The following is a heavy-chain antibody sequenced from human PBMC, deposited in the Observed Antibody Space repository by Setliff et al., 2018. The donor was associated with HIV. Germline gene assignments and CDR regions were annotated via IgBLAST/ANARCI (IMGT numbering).Heavy chain of an antibody. D-gene: IGHD3-22*01. V-gene: IGHV4-61*09. CDR2: IYTSGST. Sequence: SETLSLTCTVSGGSISSGSYYWSWIRQPAGKGLEWIGHIYTSGSTNYNPSLKSRVTISVDTSKNQFSLKLSSVTAADTAVYYCARAGIVVVISDYWGQGTLVTVSS. J-gene: IGHJ4*02. CDR3: ARAGIVVVISDY. CDR1: GGSISSGSYY.